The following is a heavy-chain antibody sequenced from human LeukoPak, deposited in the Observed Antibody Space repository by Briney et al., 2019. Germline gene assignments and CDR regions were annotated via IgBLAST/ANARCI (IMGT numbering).Heavy chain of an antibody. CDR3: ARGTSIWFGFDY. J-gene: IGHJ4*02. Sequence: PGRSLRLSCAASGFTFSTYVMHWVRQAPGKGLEWVAVISSDGSNIYYADSAKGRFTISRDNSKNTLYLQMNSLRAEDTTVFYCARGTSIWFGFDYWGQGTLVTVSS. D-gene: IGHD3-10*01. CDR2: ISSDGSNI. CDR1: GFTFSTYV. V-gene: IGHV3-30*04.